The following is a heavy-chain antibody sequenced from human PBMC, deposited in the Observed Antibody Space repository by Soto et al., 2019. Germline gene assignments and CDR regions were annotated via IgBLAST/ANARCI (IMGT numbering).Heavy chain of an antibody. J-gene: IGHJ6*02. CDR3: VRGSDGRSGMDV. CDR2: VSGGGSVT. V-gene: IGHV3-74*01. CDR1: GFTFSRHW. Sequence: EVQLVESGGGSVQPGGSLRLSCAASGFTFSRHWMYWIRQTPMQELVWVARVSGGGSVTYYEDSVKGRFTIYRDNDKNTVYLQMNSLRAEDTGGYYCVRGSDGRSGMDVWGQGTTVTVSS. D-gene: IGHD2-15*01.